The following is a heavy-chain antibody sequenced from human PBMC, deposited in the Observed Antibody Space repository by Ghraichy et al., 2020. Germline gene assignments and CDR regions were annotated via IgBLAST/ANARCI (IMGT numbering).Heavy chain of an antibody. CDR2: ISSSGSTI. CDR3: ARDEQPSRGWFDP. CDR1: GFTFSDYY. V-gene: IGHV3-11*01. J-gene: IGHJ5*02. D-gene: IGHD1/OR15-1a*01. Sequence: GGSLRLSCAASGFTFSDYYMSWIRQAPGEGLEWVSYISSSGSTIYYADSVKGRFTISRDNAKNSLYLQMNSLRAEDTAVYYCARDEQPSRGWFDPWGQGTLVTVSS.